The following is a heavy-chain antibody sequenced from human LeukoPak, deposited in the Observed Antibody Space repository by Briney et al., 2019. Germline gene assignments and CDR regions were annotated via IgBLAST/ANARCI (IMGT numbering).Heavy chain of an antibody. CDR1: GGSISSYY. D-gene: IGHD3-9*01. J-gene: IGHJ6*02. CDR2: MYSSGSS. V-gene: IGHV4-4*07. CDR3: ARDQQLRYFDWLSTDYYYYGMDV. Sequence: SETLSLTCTVCGGSISSYYWSWMRQPAGKGLEWIGLMYSSGSSNDDPSLRSRVILSVETSRHEFSLKPSGEPARDAAGYYCARDQQLRYFDWLSTDYYYYGMDVWGQGTTVSVPS.